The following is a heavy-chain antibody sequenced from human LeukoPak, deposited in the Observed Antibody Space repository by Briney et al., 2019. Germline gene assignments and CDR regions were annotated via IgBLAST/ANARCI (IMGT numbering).Heavy chain of an antibody. D-gene: IGHD2-2*01. V-gene: IGHV4-4*07. CDR1: GGSISSYY. J-gene: IGHJ4*02. Sequence: PSETLSLTCTVSGGSISSYYWSWIRQPAGKGLEWIGRIYTSGSTNYNPSLKSRVTMSVDTSKNQFSPKLSSVTAADTAVYYCARDLGDPYCSSTSCYAYWGQGTLVTVSS. CDR3: ARDLGDPYCSSTSCYAY. CDR2: IYTSGST.